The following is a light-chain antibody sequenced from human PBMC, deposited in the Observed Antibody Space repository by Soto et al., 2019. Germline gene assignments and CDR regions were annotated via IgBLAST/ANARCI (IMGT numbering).Light chain of an antibody. Sequence: DIQMTQSPSTLSASVGDRVTITCRASQSISTWLAWYQQKPGKAPKVLIYDASRLESGVPSRFSASGSGTDFTLTISSLQPADFETYYCQQYNSYSWTFGQGTNVDIK. CDR3: QQYNSYSWT. CDR1: QSISTW. V-gene: IGKV1-5*01. CDR2: DAS. J-gene: IGKJ1*01.